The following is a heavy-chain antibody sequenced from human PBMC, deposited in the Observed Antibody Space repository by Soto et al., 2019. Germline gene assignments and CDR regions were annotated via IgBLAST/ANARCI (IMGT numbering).Heavy chain of an antibody. D-gene: IGHD6-13*01. CDR2: ISYDGSNK. CDR1: GFTFSSSG. J-gene: IGHJ4*02. Sequence: PGASLRPSYKASGFTFSSSGMHWVRQAPGKGLEWVAVISYDGSNKYYADSVKGRFTISRDNSKNTLYLQMSSLRAEDTAVYYCARVHSSSYHYFDYWGQGT. CDR3: ARVHSSSYHYFDY. V-gene: IGHV3-30*03.